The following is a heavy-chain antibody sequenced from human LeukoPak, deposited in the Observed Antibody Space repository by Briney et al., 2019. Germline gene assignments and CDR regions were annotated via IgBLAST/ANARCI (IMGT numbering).Heavy chain of an antibody. V-gene: IGHV3-15*01. CDR2: IKSKTDGGTT. Sequence: PGGSLRLSCAASGFTVSSNYMTWVRQAPGKGLEWVGRIKSKTDGGTTDYAAPVKGRFTISRDDSKNTLYLQMNSLKTEDTAVYYCTSRTPYYYDGSGFITEDYWGQGTLVTVSS. D-gene: IGHD3-22*01. CDR1: GFTVSSNY. J-gene: IGHJ4*02. CDR3: TSRTPYYYDGSGFITEDY.